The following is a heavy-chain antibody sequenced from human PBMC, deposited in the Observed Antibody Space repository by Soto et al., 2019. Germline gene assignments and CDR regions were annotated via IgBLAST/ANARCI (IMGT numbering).Heavy chain of an antibody. CDR3: ACSHYDFWSVSPRAIDY. CDR2: IYYSGST. CDR1: GGSISSSSYY. D-gene: IGHD3-3*01. Sequence: SETLSLTCTVSGGSISSSSYYWGWIRQPPGKGREWIGSIYYSGSTYYNPSLKSRVTISVDTSKNQFSLKLSSVTAADTAVYYCACSHYDFWSVSPRAIDYWGQGTLVTVSS. J-gene: IGHJ4*02. V-gene: IGHV4-39*01.